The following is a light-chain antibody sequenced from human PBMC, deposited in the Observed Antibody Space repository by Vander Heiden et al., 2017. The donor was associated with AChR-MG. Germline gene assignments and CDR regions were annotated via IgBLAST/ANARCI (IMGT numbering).Light chain of an antibody. V-gene: IGKV1-33*01. J-gene: IGKJ2*01. CDR3: QQYDTPPYT. CDR1: QDISNY. Sequence: DIQMTQSPSSLSASVGDRVTITCQASQDISNYLNWYQQKPGKAPKLLIYDASNLETGVPSRFSGSASGTDFTFTISILHPEDIATYYCQQYDTPPYTFGQGTKLEIK. CDR2: DAS.